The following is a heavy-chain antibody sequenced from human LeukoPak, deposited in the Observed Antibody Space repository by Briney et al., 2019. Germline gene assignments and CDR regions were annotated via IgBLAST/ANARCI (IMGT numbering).Heavy chain of an antibody. J-gene: IGHJ4*02. CDR1: GVTLSTYA. CDR3: AKTRPLDSSSWSHGDY. D-gene: IGHD6-13*01. CDR2: ISSSGSGDST. Sequence: GGSLRLPCAASGVTLSTYAMSWARQAPGKGLEWVSGISSSGSGDSTYYGDSVKGRFTISRDNSKNTLYLQMNSLRAEDTAVYYCAKTRPLDSSSWSHGDYWGQGTLVTVSS. V-gene: IGHV3-23*01.